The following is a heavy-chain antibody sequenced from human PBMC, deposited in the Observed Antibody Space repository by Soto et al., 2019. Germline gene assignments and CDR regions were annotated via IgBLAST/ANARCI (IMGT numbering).Heavy chain of an antibody. V-gene: IGHV1-8*01. CDR3: ALSLVRAVICFVY. D-gene: IGHD3-10*01. CDR1: GYTFTSYD. J-gene: IGHJ1*01. Sequence: QVQLVQSGAEVKKPGASVKVSCKASGYTFTSYDINWVRQATGQGLEWMGWMNPNSGNTGYAQKFQGRVTIARKSGISTAYMELRSLRAEVLAVDSFALSLVRAVICFVYWVQGTLVTVSS. CDR2: MNPNSGNT.